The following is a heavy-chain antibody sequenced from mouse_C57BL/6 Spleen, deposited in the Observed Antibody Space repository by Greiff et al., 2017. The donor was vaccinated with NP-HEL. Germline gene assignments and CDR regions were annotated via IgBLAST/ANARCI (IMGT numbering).Heavy chain of an antibody. CDR2: ISSGGSYT. J-gene: IGHJ3*01. V-gene: IGHV5-6*01. D-gene: IGHD1-1*01. CDR3: GRHGGGSSPWFAY. Sequence: EVKLMESGGDLVKPGGSLKLSCAASGFTFSSYGMSWVRQTPDKRLEWVATISSGGSYTYYPDSVKGRFTISRDNAKNTLYLQMSSLKSEDTAMYYCGRHGGGSSPWFAYWGQGTLVTVSA. CDR1: GFTFSSYG.